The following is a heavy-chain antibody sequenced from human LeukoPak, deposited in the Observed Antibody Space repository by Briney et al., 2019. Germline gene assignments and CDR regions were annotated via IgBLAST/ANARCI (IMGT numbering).Heavy chain of an antibody. CDR2: IKDDGSEK. J-gene: IGHJ4*02. V-gene: IGHV3-7*03. CDR1: GFTFSSYW. D-gene: IGHD6-13*01. CDR3: ARARDSSWDY. Sequence: AGGSLRLSCAASGFTFSSYWMSWVRQAPGKGLEWVANIKDDGSEKYYVDSVKGRFTISRDDAKNSLYLQMNSLRAQDTAVYYCARARDSSWDYWGQGTLVTVSS.